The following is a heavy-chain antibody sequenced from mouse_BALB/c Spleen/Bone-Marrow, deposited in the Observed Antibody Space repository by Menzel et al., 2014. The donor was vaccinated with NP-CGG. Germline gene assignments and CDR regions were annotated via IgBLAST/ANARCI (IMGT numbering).Heavy chain of an antibody. D-gene: IGHD2-14*01. CDR1: GFTFTDYY. CDR3: AREREYDDYDMDY. V-gene: IGHV7-3*02. J-gene: IGHJ4*01. Sequence: EVKVVESGGGLVQPGGSLRLSCATSGFTFTDYYMSWVRQPPGKALEWLGFIRNKANGYTTEYSASVKGRFTISRDNSQSILYLQMNTPRAEDSATYYCAREREYDDYDMDYWGQGTSVTVSS. CDR2: IRNKANGYTT.